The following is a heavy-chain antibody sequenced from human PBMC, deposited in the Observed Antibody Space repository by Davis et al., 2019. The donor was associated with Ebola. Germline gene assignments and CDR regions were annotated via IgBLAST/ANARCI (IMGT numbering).Heavy chain of an antibody. Sequence: GGSLKISCAASGFTFRNYAMHWVRQAPGKGLEWVAVVSHSERERFYADSVKGRFTISRDNSENTLYLQMNSLTADNTSVYYCARAGFDEVLDYWGQGTPVTVSS. CDR2: VSHSERER. D-gene: IGHD3-3*01. J-gene: IGHJ4*02. CDR3: ARAGFDEVLDY. CDR1: GFTFRNYA. V-gene: IGHV3-30*04.